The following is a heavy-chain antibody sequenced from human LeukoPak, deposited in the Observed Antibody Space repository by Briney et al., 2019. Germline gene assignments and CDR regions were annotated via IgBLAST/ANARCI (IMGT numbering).Heavy chain of an antibody. J-gene: IGHJ2*01. D-gene: IGHD3-22*01. V-gene: IGHV1-69*13. Sequence: SVKVSCKASVGTFSSYAISRVRQAPGQGLEWMGGIIPIFGTANYAQKFQGRVTITADESTSTDYMELSSLRSEDTAVYYCARDGLDDSSGPLAGPYFDLWGRGTLVTVSS. CDR2: IIPIFGTA. CDR3: ARDGLDDSSGPLAGPYFDL. CDR1: VGTFSSYA.